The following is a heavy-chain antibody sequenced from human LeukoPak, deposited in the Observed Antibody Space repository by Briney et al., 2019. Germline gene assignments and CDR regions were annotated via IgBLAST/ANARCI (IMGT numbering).Heavy chain of an antibody. Sequence: SETLSLTCTVSGGSISSYYWSWIRQPPGKGLEWIGYIYTSGSTNYNPSLKSRVTISVDTSKNQFSLKLGSVTAADTAVYYCARHGRSSEPRSWFDPWGQGTLVTVSS. D-gene: IGHD5-24*01. J-gene: IGHJ5*02. CDR3: ARHGRSSEPRSWFDP. V-gene: IGHV4-4*09. CDR1: GGSISSYY. CDR2: IYTSGST.